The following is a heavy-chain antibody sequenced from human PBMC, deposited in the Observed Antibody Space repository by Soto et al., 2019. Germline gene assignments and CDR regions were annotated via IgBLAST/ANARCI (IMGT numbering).Heavy chain of an antibody. D-gene: IGHD5-18*01. CDR3: ARDGNVDTDLGGYYYYDMDV. J-gene: IGHJ6*02. CDR1: GDSVSSGRSY. CDR2: VYYTGTS. Sequence: ASETLSLTCTGSGDSVSSGRSYWTWIRQPPGKGLEWIGNVYYTGTSNYNPSLKSRVTISIDMSKNQFSLKLNSTTAADTAVYFCARDGNVDTDLGGYYYYDMDVWGQGTTVTVS. V-gene: IGHV4-61*01.